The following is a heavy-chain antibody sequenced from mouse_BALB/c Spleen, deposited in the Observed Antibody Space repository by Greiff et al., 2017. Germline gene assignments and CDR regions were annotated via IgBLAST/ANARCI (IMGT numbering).Heavy chain of an antibody. CDR1: GYSFTGYF. V-gene: IGHV1-20*02. CDR3: ARSYDGYCDY. CDR2: INPYNGDT. D-gene: IGHD2-3*01. J-gene: IGHJ2*01. Sequence: EVQLVESGPELVKPGASVKISCKASGYSFTGYFMNWVMQSHGKSLEWIGRINPYNGDTFYNQKFKGKATLTVDKSSSTAHMELRSLASEDSAVYYCARSYDGYCDYWGQGTTLTVSS.